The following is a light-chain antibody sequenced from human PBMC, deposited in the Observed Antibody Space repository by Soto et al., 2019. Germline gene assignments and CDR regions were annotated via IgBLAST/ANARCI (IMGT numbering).Light chain of an antibody. CDR1: QSVSSY. J-gene: IGKJ1*01. CDR2: DAS. CDR3: QQRSNWPPWT. V-gene: IGKV3-11*01. Sequence: EIVLTHSPATLSLSPWERATLSCWASQSVSSYLAWYQQKPGQAPRLLIYDASNRATGIPARFSGSGSGTDFTLTISSLEPEDFAVYYCQQRSNWPPWTFGHGTKVDIK.